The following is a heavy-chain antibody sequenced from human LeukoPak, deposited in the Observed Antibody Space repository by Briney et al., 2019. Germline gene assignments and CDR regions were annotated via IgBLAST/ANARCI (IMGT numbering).Heavy chain of an antibody. J-gene: IGHJ4*02. V-gene: IGHV3-23*01. CDR1: GFTFSSYG. CDR3: AKDVYSSTGLFDY. CDR2: ISGSGGTT. Sequence: GGSLRLSCTASGFTFSSYGMNWVRQAPGKGLEWVSVISGSGGTTYYADSVKGGFTISRDNSKNTLYLQMNSLRAEDTAVYYCAKDVYSSTGLFDYWGQGTLVTVSS. D-gene: IGHD6-13*01.